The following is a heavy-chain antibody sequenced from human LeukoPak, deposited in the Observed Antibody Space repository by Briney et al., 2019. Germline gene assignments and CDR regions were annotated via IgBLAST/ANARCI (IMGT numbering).Heavy chain of an antibody. J-gene: IGHJ3*02. D-gene: IGHD2-15*01. Sequence: ASVKVSCKASGYTFTGYYMHWVRQAPGQGLEWMGWINPNSGGTNYAQKFQGRVTMTRDTSISTAYMELSRLRSDDTAVYYCARSLRVVVAATRDDAFVIWGQGTMVTVSS. CDR2: INPNSGGT. V-gene: IGHV1-2*02. CDR3: ARSLRVVVAATRDDAFVI. CDR1: GYTFTGYY.